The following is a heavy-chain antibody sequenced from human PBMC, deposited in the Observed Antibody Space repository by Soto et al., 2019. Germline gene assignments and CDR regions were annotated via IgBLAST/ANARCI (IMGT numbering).Heavy chain of an antibody. CDR2: INTHNGHT. V-gene: IGHV1-18*04. CDR1: GYTFTDYS. J-gene: IGHJ4*02. Sequence: ASVKVSCKPSGYTFTDYSMNWVRQAPGQRLEWMGWINTHNGHTQYSPRFDDRVTMTTDPSTSTAYMELKGLRSDDTAVYYCARTDTWAYWGQGTLVTVSS. D-gene: IGHD2-2*02. CDR3: ARTDTWAY.